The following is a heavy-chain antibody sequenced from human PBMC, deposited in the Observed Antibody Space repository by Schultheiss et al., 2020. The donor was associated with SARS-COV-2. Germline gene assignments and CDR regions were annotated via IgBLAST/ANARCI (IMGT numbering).Heavy chain of an antibody. CDR3: AKDLHWYGMDV. V-gene: IGHV3-53*01. Sequence: GGSLRLSCAASGFAVSSFYMNWVRQAPGEGLEWVSVISQSGTTNYADSVKGRFTISRDVSENTLYLHMNSLKAGDTAVYYCAKDLHWYGMDVWGQGTTVTVSS. J-gene: IGHJ6*02. CDR1: GFAVSSFY. D-gene: IGHD1-1*01. CDR2: ISQSGTT.